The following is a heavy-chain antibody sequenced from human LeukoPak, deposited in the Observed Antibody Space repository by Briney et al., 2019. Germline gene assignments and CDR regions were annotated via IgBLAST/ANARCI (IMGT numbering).Heavy chain of an antibody. J-gene: IGHJ4*02. D-gene: IGHD6-6*01. V-gene: IGHV3-7*01. CDR1: GFSFSRYW. Sequence: GGSLSLSCAASGFSFSRYWMYWVRQAPGKGLEWVASIKLDGSEQYYVDSVKGRFTISRDNAKSSLFLQMNSLRAEDTALYYCARAPARARLDYWGQGTLVTVSS. CDR3: ARAPARARLDY. CDR2: IKLDGSEQ.